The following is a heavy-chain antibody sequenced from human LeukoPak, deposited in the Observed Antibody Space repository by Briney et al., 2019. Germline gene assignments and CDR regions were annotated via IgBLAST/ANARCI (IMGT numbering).Heavy chain of an antibody. CDR2: ISGSGGST. D-gene: IGHD6-19*01. V-gene: IGHV3-23*01. CDR1: GFTFSSYA. Sequence: PGGSLRLSCAASGFTFSSYAMSWVRQAPGKGLEWVSGISGSGGSTYYADSVKGRFTISRDTSKNTLYLQMNSLRAEDTAVYYCAKRPRYSEAGISVWFDPWGQGALVTVSS. CDR3: AKRPRYSEAGISVWFDP. J-gene: IGHJ5*02.